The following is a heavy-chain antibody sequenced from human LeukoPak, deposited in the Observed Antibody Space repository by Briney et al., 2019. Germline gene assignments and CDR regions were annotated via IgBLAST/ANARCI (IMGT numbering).Heavy chain of an antibody. D-gene: IGHD3-3*01. V-gene: IGHV4-38-2*01. CDR3: ARQTYYDFWSGWSDYYYYMDV. CDR2: IYHSGST. Sequence: SETLSLTCAVSGYSISSGYYWGRIRQPPGKGLEWIGSIYHSGSTYYNPSLKSRVTISVDTSKNQFSLKLSSVTAADTAVYYCARQTYYDFWSGWSDYYYYMDVWGKGTTVTVSS. CDR1: GYSISSGYY. J-gene: IGHJ6*03.